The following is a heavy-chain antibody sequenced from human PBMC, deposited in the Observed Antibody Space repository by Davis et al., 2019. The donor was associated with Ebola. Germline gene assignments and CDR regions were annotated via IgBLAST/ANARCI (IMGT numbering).Heavy chain of an antibody. Sequence: GESLKISCAASGFTFNKYWMHWVRQAPGKGLVYVSRISSDGGITSYADSVKGRFTISRDNSKNIVFLQMNSLRTEDTALYYCAKPRNSGYYDYWGQGTLVTVSS. D-gene: IGHD3-22*01. V-gene: IGHV3-74*01. CDR2: ISSDGGIT. J-gene: IGHJ4*02. CDR3: AKPRNSGYYDY. CDR1: GFTFNKYW.